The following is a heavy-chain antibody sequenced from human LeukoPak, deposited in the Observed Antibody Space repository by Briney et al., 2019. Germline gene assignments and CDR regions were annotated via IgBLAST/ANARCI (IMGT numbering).Heavy chain of an antibody. CDR1: GFTFDDYA. V-gene: IGHV3-9*01. CDR3: TKDTDYDSSGYSFDY. D-gene: IGHD3-22*01. CDR2: LRWNSGSI. Sequence: GRSLRLSCAASGFTFDDYAMHWVRQAPGKGLEGVSGLRWNSGSIGHADSVKGRFTISRDNAKNSRYLQMNSLRAEDTGLYYCTKDTDYDSSGYSFDYWGQGTLVTVSS. J-gene: IGHJ4*02.